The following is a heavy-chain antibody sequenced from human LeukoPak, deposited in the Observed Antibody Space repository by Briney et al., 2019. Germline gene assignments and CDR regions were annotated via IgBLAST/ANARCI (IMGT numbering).Heavy chain of an antibody. Sequence: VASVKVSCKASGYTFTSYAMHWVRQAPGQRLEWMGWINAGNGNTKYSQKFQGRVTITRDPSASTAYMELSSLRSEDTAVYYCARDYWLGGYYGSGTCFDYWGQGTLVTVSS. CDR1: GYTFTSYA. CDR3: ARDYWLGGYYGSGTCFDY. J-gene: IGHJ4*02. V-gene: IGHV1-3*01. CDR2: INAGNGNT. D-gene: IGHD3-10*01.